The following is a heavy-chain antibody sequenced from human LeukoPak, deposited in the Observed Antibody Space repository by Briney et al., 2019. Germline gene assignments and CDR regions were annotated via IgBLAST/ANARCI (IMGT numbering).Heavy chain of an antibody. CDR3: ARGTYYYDSSGSNWFDP. CDR1: GGSFSGYY. D-gene: IGHD3-22*01. Sequence: SETLSLTCAVYGGSFSGYYWSWIRQHPGKGLEWIGYIYYSGSTYYNPSLKSRVTISVDTSKNQFSLKLSSVTAADTAVYYCARGTYYYDSSGSNWFDPWGQGTLVTVSS. V-gene: IGHV4-31*11. CDR2: IYYSGST. J-gene: IGHJ5*02.